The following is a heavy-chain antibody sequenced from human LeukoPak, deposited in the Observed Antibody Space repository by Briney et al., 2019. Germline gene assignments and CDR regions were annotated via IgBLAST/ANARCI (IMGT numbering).Heavy chain of an antibody. V-gene: IGHV3-7*01. CDR1: GFTFSNYW. D-gene: IGHD6-13*01. Sequence: GGSLRLSCAASGFTFSNYWMSWVRQTPGKGLEWVANIKQDGSEKDYVDSMKGRFTISRDNAKNSVYLQINSLRAEDTAVYYCARIGYSSSCFDYWGQGTVVTVSP. CDR3: ARIGYSSSCFDY. CDR2: IKQDGSEK. J-gene: IGHJ4*02.